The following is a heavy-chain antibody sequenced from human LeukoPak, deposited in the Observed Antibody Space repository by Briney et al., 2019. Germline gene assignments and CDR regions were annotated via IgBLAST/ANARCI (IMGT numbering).Heavy chain of an antibody. Sequence: PGGSLRLSCAASGFTFSSYSMNWLRQAPGKGLEWVSSISSSSAYIYQADSVKGRFTVSRDNAKNSLYLQMNSLRAEDTAVYYCARDLGITIFGVVIYPLDYWGQGTLVTVSS. CDR1: GFTFSSYS. J-gene: IGHJ4*02. CDR3: ARDLGITIFGVVIYPLDY. CDR2: ISSSSAYI. D-gene: IGHD3-3*01. V-gene: IGHV3-21*01.